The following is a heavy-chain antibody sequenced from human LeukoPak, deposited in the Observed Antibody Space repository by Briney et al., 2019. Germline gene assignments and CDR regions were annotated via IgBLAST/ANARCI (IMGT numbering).Heavy chain of an antibody. J-gene: IGHJ6*02. Sequence: GGSLRLSCAASGFTFSSYGMHWVRQAPGKGLEWVAVIWYDGSNKYYADSVKGRFTISRDNSKNTLYLQMNSLRAEDTAVYYCARVPARGVHYYYYGMDVWGQGTTVTVSS. CDR1: GFTFSSYG. CDR2: IWYDGSNK. CDR3: ARVPARGVHYYYYGMDV. D-gene: IGHD3-10*01. V-gene: IGHV3-33*01.